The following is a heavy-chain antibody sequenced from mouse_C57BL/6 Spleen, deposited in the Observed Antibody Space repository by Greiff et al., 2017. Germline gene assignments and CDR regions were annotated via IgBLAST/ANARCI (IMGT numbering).Heavy chain of an antibody. J-gene: IGHJ1*03. Sequence: VQLQQPGAELVKPGASVQMSCKASGYTFTSYCITWVKQRPGQGLEWIGDIYPGSGSTNYNEKFKSKATLTVDTSSSTAYMQLSSLTSEDSAVYYCARAGGSYWYFDVWGTGTTVTVSS. CDR3: ARAGGSYWYFDV. D-gene: IGHD1-1*01. V-gene: IGHV1-55*01. CDR2: IYPGSGST. CDR1: GYTFTSYC.